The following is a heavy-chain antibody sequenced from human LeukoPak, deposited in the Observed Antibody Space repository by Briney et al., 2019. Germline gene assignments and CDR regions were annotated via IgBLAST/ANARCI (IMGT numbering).Heavy chain of an antibody. V-gene: IGHV4-39*07. Sequence: SETLSLTCTVSGGSISSSSYYWGWIRQPPGKGLEWIGSIYYSGSTYYNPSLKSRVTISVDTSKNQFSLKLSSVTAADTAVYYCARAVPGVAVSDYFDYWGQGTLVTVSS. CDR3: ARAVPGVAVSDYFDY. CDR1: GGSISSSSYY. J-gene: IGHJ4*02. CDR2: IYYSGST. D-gene: IGHD6-19*01.